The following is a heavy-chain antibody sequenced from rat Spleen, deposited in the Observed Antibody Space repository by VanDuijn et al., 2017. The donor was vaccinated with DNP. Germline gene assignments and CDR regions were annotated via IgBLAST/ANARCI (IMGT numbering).Heavy chain of an antibody. Sequence: QGRLRESGPGLVPPSHNLSRTCTVSGFSLTSYAVSWVRQPPGKGLEWIAAISSGENTYYNPALKSRLSISRDTSKSQVFLKMNSLQTEDTAIYFCTRVLYNGYQRHYWSFDFWGPGTMVTVSS. V-gene: IGHV2S12*01. CDR2: ISSGENT. CDR1: GFSLTSYA. CDR3: TRVLYNGYQRHYWSFDF. J-gene: IGHJ1*01. D-gene: IGHD1-6*01.